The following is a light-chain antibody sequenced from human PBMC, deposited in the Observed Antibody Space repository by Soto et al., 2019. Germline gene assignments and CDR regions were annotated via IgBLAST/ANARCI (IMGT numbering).Light chain of an antibody. CDR2: KAS. CDR3: QHYNSYSGA. V-gene: IGKV1-5*03. J-gene: IGKJ1*01. Sequence: DIQMTQSPSTLSGSVGDRVTITCRASQTISSWLAWYQQKPGKAPKLLIYKASTLKSGVPSRFSGSGSGTKFTLTISNLQPDDFATYYCQHYNSYSGAFGQGTKVDIK. CDR1: QTISSW.